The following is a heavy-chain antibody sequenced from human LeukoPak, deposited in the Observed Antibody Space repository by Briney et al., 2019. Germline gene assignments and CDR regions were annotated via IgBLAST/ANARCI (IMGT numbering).Heavy chain of an antibody. D-gene: IGHD3-22*01. J-gene: IGHJ3*02. CDR1: GFTFSSYS. CDR2: ISSSSSYI. V-gene: IGHV3-21*01. Sequence: PGGSPRLSCAASGFTFSSYSMNWVRQAPGKGLEWVSSISSSSSYIYYAASVKGRFTISRDNAKNSLYLQMNSLRAEDTAVYYCARDNIPYYYDSSGYSRGIAFDIWGQGTMVTVSS. CDR3: ARDNIPYYYDSSGYSRGIAFDI.